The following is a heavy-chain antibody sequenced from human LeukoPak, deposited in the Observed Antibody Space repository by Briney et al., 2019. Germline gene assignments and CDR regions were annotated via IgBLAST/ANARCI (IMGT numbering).Heavy chain of an antibody. CDR3: AGAGPTTLFGY. V-gene: IGHV3-23*01. CDR1: GFTFSSHW. Sequence: GGSLRLSCAASGFTFSSHWMHWVRQAPGKGLEWVSAISDSGGSTYYADSVKGRFTISRDNSKNTLYLQMNSLRAEDTAVYYCAGAGPTTLFGYWGQGTLVTVSS. D-gene: IGHD6-19*01. CDR2: ISDSGGST. J-gene: IGHJ4*02.